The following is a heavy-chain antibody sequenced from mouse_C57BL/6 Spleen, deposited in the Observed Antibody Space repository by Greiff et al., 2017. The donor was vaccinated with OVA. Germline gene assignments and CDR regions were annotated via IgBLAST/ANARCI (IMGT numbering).Heavy chain of an antibody. CDR1: GYTFTSYW. CDR3: SRGQLGPFAY. V-gene: IGHV1-61*01. Sequence: VQLQQSGAELVRPGSSVKLSCKASGYTFTSYWMDWVKQRPGQGLEWIGNIYPSDSETNYNQKFKDKATLTVDKSSSTAYMQLSSLTSEDSAVYYCSRGQLGPFAYWGQGTLVTVSA. CDR2: IYPSDSET. D-gene: IGHD4-1*02. J-gene: IGHJ3*01.